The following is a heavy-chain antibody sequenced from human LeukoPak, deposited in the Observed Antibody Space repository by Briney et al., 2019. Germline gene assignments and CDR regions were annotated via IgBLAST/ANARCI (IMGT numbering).Heavy chain of an antibody. CDR3: ARKDGDEVNTLDY. Sequence: WASVKVSCKASGYTFIDYAINWVRQAPGQGLEWMGWINTDTGNPTYGQDFTGRLVFSLDTSVSTAYLQINTLKAEDTAIYYCARKDGDEVNTLDYWGQGTLVTVSS. CDR2: INTDTGNP. D-gene: IGHD7-27*01. V-gene: IGHV7-4-1*02. CDR1: GYTFIDYA. J-gene: IGHJ4*02.